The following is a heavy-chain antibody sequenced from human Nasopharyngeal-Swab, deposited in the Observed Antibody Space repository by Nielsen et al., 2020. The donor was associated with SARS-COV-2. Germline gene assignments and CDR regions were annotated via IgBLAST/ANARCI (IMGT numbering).Heavy chain of an antibody. CDR3: ARAGITMVRGGQDYYFDY. J-gene: IGHJ4*02. V-gene: IGHV1-69*01. D-gene: IGHD3-10*01. CDR2: IIPIFGTA. Sequence: WVRQAPGQGLEWMGGIIPIFGTANYAQKFQGRVTITADESTSTAYMGLSSLRSEDTAVYYCARAGITMVRGGQDYYFDYWGQGTLVTVSS.